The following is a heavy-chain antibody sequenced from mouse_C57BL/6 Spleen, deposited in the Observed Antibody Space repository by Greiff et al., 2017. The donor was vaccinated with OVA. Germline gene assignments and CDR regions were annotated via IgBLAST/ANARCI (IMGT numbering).Heavy chain of an antibody. CDR2: INPNNGGT. V-gene: IGHV1-26*01. CDR1: GYTFTDYY. Sequence: VQLQQSGPELVKPGASVKISCKASGYTFTDYYMNWVKQSHGKSLEWIGDINPNNGGTSYNQKFKGKATLTVDKSSSTAYMELRSLTSEDSAVYYGASDGHYRFAYWGQGTLVTVSA. CDR3: ASDGHYRFAY. J-gene: IGHJ3*01. D-gene: IGHD2-3*01.